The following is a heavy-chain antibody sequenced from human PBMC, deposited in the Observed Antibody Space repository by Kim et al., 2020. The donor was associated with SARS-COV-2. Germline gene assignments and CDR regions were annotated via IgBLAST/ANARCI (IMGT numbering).Heavy chain of an antibody. Sequence: GGSLRLSCAASGFAFSAYGMHWVRQAPGRGLEWVAVIWYDGSNEDYAASVKGRFTISRDNSKNMLFLKMDSLRVEDTAVYYCVRDLHHDSSGHFDYWGQGTLATVSS. J-gene: IGHJ4*02. CDR2: IWYDGSNE. CDR1: GFAFSAYG. CDR3: VRDLHHDSSGHFDY. V-gene: IGHV3-33*01. D-gene: IGHD3-22*01.